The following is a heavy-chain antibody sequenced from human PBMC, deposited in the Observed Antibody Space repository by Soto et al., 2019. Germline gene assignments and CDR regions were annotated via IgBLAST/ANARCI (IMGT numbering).Heavy chain of an antibody. CDR1: GFSFSRND. D-gene: IGHD5-18*01. CDR3: AKDRGYSFGGD. J-gene: IGHJ4*02. Sequence: EVQLLESGGGLVQPGGSLRLSCAASGFSFSRNDMSWVRQAPGKGLEWISAISGSGGRTYYADSVKGRFTISRDNSKNTLYLQMDSLTVEDTATYYCAKDRGYSFGGDWGQGTLVAVSS. CDR2: ISGSGGRT. V-gene: IGHV3-23*01.